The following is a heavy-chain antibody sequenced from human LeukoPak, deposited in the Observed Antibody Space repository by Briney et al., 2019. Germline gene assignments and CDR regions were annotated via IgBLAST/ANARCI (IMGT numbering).Heavy chain of an antibody. D-gene: IGHD4-17*01. Sequence: GRSLRLSCAASEFTFSDYGMHWVRQAPGEGLEWVAVIWHDGSNKNYADSVKGRFTISRDNSKNTLYLQMNSLRAEDTAVYYCARDPHGDSIFDYWGQGTLVTVPS. CDR2: IWHDGSNK. CDR1: EFTFSDYG. V-gene: IGHV3-33*01. CDR3: ARDPHGDSIFDY. J-gene: IGHJ4*02.